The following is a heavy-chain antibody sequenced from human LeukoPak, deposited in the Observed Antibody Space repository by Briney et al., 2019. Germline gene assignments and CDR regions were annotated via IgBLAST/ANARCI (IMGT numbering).Heavy chain of an antibody. D-gene: IGHD2-15*01. V-gene: IGHV1-69*01. Sequence: VASVKVSCKASGGTFSSYAISWVRQAPGQGLEWMGGIISIFGTANYAQKFQGRVTITADESTSTAYMELSSLRSEDTAVYYCAWGVAADPNHFDYWGQGTLVTVSS. J-gene: IGHJ4*02. CDR3: AWGVAADPNHFDY. CDR2: IISIFGTA. CDR1: GGTFSSYA.